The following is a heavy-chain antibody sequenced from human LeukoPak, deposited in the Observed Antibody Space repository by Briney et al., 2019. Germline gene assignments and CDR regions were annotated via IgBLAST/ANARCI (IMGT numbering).Heavy chain of an antibody. CDR2: IKEDGSEK. D-gene: IGHD3-3*01. CDR1: GFTISDYW. Sequence: GGSLRLSCAASGFTISDYWMSWVRQAPGKGLEWVANIKEDGSEKNYVDSAKGRFTISRDNPKNSLYLQMNNLRAEDTAVYYCASKGGSFTISGVLYNDAFAIWGQGTMVTVSA. J-gene: IGHJ3*02. V-gene: IGHV3-7*01. CDR3: ASKGGSFTISGVLYNDAFAI.